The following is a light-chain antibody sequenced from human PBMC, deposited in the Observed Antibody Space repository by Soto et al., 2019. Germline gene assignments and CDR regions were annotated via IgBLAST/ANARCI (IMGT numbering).Light chain of an antibody. CDR2: EVS. V-gene: IGLV2-14*01. CDR3: NSYSGNTYFI. CDR1: SSDVGGYNY. J-gene: IGLJ2*01. Sequence: QSALTQPASVSGSPGQSITISCTGTSSDVGGYNYVSWYQQHPGKAPKLMIYEVSNRPSGVSSRFSGSKSGNTASLTISGLQPEDEADYFCNSYSGNTYFIFGGVTKVTVL.